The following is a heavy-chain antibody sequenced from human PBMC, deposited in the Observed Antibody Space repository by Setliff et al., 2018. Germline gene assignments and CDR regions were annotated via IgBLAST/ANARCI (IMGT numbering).Heavy chain of an antibody. V-gene: IGHV4-59*08. CDR3: ARTHCTTTSCFYFHY. Sequence: SETLSLTCNVSGVSISSYYWSWIRQPPGKGLESIGYIQKSGGTNYNPALKSRVTISVDTSTNQFSLKLTSVTAADTAVYYCARTHCTTTSCFYFHYWGQGTVVTVSS. J-gene: IGHJ4*02. CDR1: GVSISSYY. D-gene: IGHD2-2*01. CDR2: IQKSGGT.